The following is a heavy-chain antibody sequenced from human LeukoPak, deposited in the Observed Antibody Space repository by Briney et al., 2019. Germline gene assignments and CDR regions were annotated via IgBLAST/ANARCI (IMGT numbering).Heavy chain of an antibody. J-gene: IGHJ5*02. V-gene: IGHV1-69*04. Sequence: SVKVSCKASGGTFSSYAISWVRQAPGQGLEWMGRIIPILGIANYAQKFQGRVTITADKSTSTAYMELSSLRSEDTAVYYCARDQLWLGELQPSFDPWGQGTLVTVSS. CDR2: IIPILGIA. CDR1: GGTFSSYA. D-gene: IGHD3-10*01. CDR3: ARDQLWLGELQPSFDP.